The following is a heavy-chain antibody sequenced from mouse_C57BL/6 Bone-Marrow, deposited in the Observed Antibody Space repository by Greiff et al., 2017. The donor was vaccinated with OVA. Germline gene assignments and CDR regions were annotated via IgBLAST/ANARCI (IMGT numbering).Heavy chain of an antibody. CDR1: GFTFSDYY. J-gene: IGHJ2*01. CDR3: ARRGHYYGTFDY. Sequence: DVHLVESGGGLVQPGGSLKLSCAASGFTFSDYYMYWVRQTPEKRLEWVAYISNGGGSTYYPDTVKGRFTISRDNAKNTLYLQMSRLKSEDTAMYYCARRGHYYGTFDYWGQGTTLTVSS. D-gene: IGHD1-1*01. V-gene: IGHV5-12*01. CDR2: ISNGGGST.